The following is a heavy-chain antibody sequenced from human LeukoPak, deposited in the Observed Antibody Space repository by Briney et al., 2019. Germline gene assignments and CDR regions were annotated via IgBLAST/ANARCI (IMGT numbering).Heavy chain of an antibody. CDR1: GGTFSSYA. Sequence: GASVKVSCKASGGTFSSYAISWVRQAPGQGLEWMGGIIPIFGTANYAQKFQGRVTITADESTSTAYMELSSLRSEDTAVYYCARDPMADAPFDYWGQGTLVTVSS. CDR3: ARDPMADAPFDY. J-gene: IGHJ4*02. V-gene: IGHV1-69*13. CDR2: IIPIFGTA. D-gene: IGHD2-2*01.